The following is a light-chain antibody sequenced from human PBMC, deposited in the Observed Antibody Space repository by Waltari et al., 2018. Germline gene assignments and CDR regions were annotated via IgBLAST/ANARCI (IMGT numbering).Light chain of an antibody. V-gene: IGKV3-15*01. CDR1: QSVATY. CDR2: GAS. Sequence: IVMTQSPATLSVFPGARATLSCRASQSVATYLSWYQQKPGQAPRLLIYGASTRPTGNPARFSGGGSGTEFTLTISSLQSEDCAVYYCQQYNNWPLLTFGGGTRVEIK. J-gene: IGKJ4*01. CDR3: QQYNNWPLLT.